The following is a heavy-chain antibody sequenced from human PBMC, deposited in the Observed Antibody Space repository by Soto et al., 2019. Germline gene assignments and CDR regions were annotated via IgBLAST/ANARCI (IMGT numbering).Heavy chain of an antibody. J-gene: IGHJ6*03. CDR1: GDSVSSNSAA. D-gene: IGHD1-7*01. V-gene: IGHV6-1*01. CDR2: TYYRSRWYN. Sequence: PSQTLSLTCAISGDSVSSNSAAWNWIRQSPSRGLEWLGRTYYRSRWYNDYAVSVRSRITVNPDTSKNQFSLQLTSVTPEDTAVYYCAGTTSHSWYYMDVWGKGPTVTVS. CDR3: AGTTSHSWYYMDV.